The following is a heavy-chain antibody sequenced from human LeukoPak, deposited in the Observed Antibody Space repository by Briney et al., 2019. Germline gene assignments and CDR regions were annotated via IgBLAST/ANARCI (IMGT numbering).Heavy chain of an antibody. D-gene: IGHD4-23*01. CDR2: IIPILGIA. Sequence: WASVKVSCKASGGTFSSYAISWVRQAPGQGLEWMGRIIPILGIANYAQKFQGRVTITADKSTSTAYMELSSLRSEDTAVYYCASHGGPTSKPSYYYYGMDVWGQGTTVTVSS. V-gene: IGHV1-69*04. CDR3: ASHGGPTSKPSYYYYGMDV. CDR1: GGTFSSYA. J-gene: IGHJ6*02.